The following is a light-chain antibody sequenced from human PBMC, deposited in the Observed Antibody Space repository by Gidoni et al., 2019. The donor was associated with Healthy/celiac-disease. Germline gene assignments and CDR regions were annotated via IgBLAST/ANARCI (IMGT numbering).Light chain of an antibody. CDR1: QILLHRNGYNS. J-gene: IGKJ1*01. CDR2: LGS. CDR3: MQALQTPWT. V-gene: IGKV2-28*01. Sequence: DVVMTQSPLSLPVTPGEPASISCRSSQILLHRNGYNSLDWYLQKPGQSPQLLIYLGSNRASGVPDRFSGSGSGTDFTLKISRVEAEDVGVYYCMQALQTPWTFXXXTKVEIK.